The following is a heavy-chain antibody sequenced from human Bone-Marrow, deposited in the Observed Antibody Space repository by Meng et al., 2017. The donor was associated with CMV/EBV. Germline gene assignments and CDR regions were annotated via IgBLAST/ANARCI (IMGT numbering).Heavy chain of an antibody. CDR3: AKGRYYYGMDV. J-gene: IGHJ6*02. V-gene: IGHV3-43*01. Sequence: GESLQISCAASGFTFDDYTMHWVRQAPGKGLEWVSLISWDGGSTYYADSVKGRFTISRDNSKNSLYLQMNSLRTEDTALYYCAKGRYYYGMDVWGQGTTVTVSS. CDR1: GFTFDDYT. CDR2: ISWDGGST.